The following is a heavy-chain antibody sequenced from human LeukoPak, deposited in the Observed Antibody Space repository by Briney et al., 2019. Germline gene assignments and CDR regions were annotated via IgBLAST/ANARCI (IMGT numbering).Heavy chain of an antibody. J-gene: IGHJ4*02. V-gene: IGHV4-59*12. CDR1: GDSMSSYC. Sequence: SETLSLTWTDSGDSMSSYCCRWIRQPPGKGLEWIGYIYYSGSTNYNPSLKSRVTISVDKSKNQFSLKLSSTTGADTAVYYCARVEYSYGFLDYFDYWGQGTLVTVSS. D-gene: IGHD5-18*01. CDR2: IYYSGST. CDR3: ARVEYSYGFLDYFDY.